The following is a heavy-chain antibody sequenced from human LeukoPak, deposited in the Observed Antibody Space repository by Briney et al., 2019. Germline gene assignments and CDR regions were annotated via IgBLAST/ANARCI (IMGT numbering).Heavy chain of an antibody. V-gene: IGHV3-30*12. Sequence: QSGTSLRLSCTASGFNFNHYGMQWVRQAPGKGLQWVAAIEPGGTSYFYADSLRGRFAISRDNSRDTLYLQIDTLTVVDTAIYFCARDSDTSGNHWFFDVWGRGTLVTVSS. J-gene: IGHJ2*01. D-gene: IGHD6-19*01. CDR3: ARDSDTSGNHWFFDV. CDR1: GFNFNHYG. CDR2: IEPGGTSY.